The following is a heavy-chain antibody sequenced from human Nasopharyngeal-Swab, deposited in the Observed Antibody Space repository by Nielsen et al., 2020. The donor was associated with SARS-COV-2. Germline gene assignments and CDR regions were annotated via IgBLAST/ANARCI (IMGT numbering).Heavy chain of an antibody. CDR3: ARVSEVGYILRFDY. V-gene: IGHV3-21*01. CDR2: ISSSSSYI. D-gene: IGHD3-22*01. CDR1: GFTFSSYS. J-gene: IGHJ4*02. Sequence: GESLKISCAASGFTFSSYSMNWVRQAPGKGLEWVSSISSSSSYIYYADSVKGRFTISRDNAKNSLYLQVNSLRAEDTAVYYCARVSEVGYILRFDYWGQGTLVTVSS.